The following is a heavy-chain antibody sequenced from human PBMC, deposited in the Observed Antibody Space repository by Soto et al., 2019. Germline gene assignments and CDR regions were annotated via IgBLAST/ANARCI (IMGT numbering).Heavy chain of an antibody. V-gene: IGHV1-3*01. CDR2: INSVNGDR. Sequence: QVQLVQSGAEVKKPGASVKVSCKASGYTVSRYAIHWVRRAPGESLEWLGWINSVNGDRKYSQKFQGRVTITWNSSASTVYMELSSLRSEDTAVYYCARVRTGLGWDYWGQGTLVTVSS. D-gene: IGHD6-19*01. CDR1: GYTVSRYA. CDR3: ARVRTGLGWDY. J-gene: IGHJ4*02.